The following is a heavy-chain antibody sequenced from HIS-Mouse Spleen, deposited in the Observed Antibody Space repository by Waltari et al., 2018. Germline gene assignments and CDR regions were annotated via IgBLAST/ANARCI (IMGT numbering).Heavy chain of an antibody. D-gene: IGHD6-13*01. J-gene: IGHJ2*01. CDR1: GGSISSSSYY. CDR3: AREIPYSSSWYDWYFDL. CDR2: TYYSGST. V-gene: IGHV4-39*07. Sequence: QLQLQESGPGLVKPSETLSLTCTVSGGSISSSSYYWGWIRQPPGKGLEWIGRTYYSGSTHYNPPLKRRVTISVDTSKNQFSLKLSSVTAADTAVYYCAREIPYSSSWYDWYFDLWGRGTLVTVSS.